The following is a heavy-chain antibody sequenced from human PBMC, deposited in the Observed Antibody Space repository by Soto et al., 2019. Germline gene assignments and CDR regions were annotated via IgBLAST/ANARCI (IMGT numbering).Heavy chain of an antibody. V-gene: IGHV3-21*01. J-gene: IGHJ4*02. CDR1: GFTFSSYS. CDR2: ISSSSSYI. CDR3: ARDKYLYSRYGSGPDY. Sequence: EVQLVESGGGLVKPGGSLRLSCAASGFTFSSYSMNWVRQAPGKGLEWVSSISSSSSYIYYADSVKGRFTISRDNAKNSLYLQMNSLRAEDTAVYYCARDKYLYSRYGSGPDYWGQGTLVTVSS. D-gene: IGHD3-10*01.